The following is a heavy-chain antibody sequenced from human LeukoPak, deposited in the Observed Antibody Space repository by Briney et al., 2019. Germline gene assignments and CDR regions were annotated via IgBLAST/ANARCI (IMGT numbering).Heavy chain of an antibody. CDR2: NSGSGGGT. CDR3: AKDVGATPREYFQH. V-gene: IGHV3-23*01. J-gene: IGHJ1*01. CDR1: GFTFSSHA. Sequence: GGSLRLSCAASGFTFSSHAMCWVRQAPGKGLEWVSANSGSGGGTYYADSVKGRFTISRDNSKNTLYLQMNSLRAEDTAVYYCAKDVGATPREYFQHWGQGTLVTVSS. D-gene: IGHD1-26*01.